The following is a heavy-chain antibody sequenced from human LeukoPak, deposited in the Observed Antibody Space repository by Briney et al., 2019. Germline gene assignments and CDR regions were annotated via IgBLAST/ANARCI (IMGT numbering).Heavy chain of an antibody. CDR1: GFTFSDHY. CDR3: ARERYSRKDNDALDL. Sequence: GGSLRLSCAASGFTFSDHYMHWVRQAPGKGLECDSYITSTTSHVYYTASVKGRFTISRDNSKNSVYLQMNSLRAEDTAVYYCARERYSRKDNDALDLWGQGTMVTVSA. V-gene: IGHV3-69-1*01. CDR2: ITSTTSHV. D-gene: IGHD1-26*01. J-gene: IGHJ3*01.